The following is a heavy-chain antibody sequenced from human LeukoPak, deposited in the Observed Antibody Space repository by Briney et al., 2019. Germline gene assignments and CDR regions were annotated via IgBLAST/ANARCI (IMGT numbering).Heavy chain of an antibody. V-gene: IGHV4-39*07. J-gene: IGHJ3*02. CDR1: GVSVSTSDYY. CDR3: ARTPSPNWGWGAFDI. Sequence: PSETLSLTCIVSGVSVSTSDYYWGWIRQPPGMGLEWIGSVYRSASASYNPSLKSRVTISVDTSKNQFSLKLSSVTAADTAVYYCARTPSPNWGWGAFDIWGQGTMVTVSS. CDR2: VYRSASA. D-gene: IGHD7-27*01.